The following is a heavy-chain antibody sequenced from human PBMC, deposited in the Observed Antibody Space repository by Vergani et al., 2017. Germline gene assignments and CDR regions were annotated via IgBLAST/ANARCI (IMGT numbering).Heavy chain of an antibody. J-gene: IGHJ4*02. V-gene: IGHV4-4*07. Sequence: QVQLQESGPGLVKPSETLSLTCTVSGGSISSYYWSWIRQPAGKGLEWIGRIYTSGSTNYNPSLKSRVTMSVDTSKNQFSLKLSSVTAADTAVYYCAKWRVNIVGGEREDEDFDYWGQGTLVTVSS. CDR2: IYTSGST. D-gene: IGHD5-12*01. CDR3: AKWRVNIVGGEREDEDFDY. CDR1: GGSISSYY.